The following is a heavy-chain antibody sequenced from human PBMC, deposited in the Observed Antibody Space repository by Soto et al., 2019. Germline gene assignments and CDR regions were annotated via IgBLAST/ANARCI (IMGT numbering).Heavy chain of an antibody. J-gene: IGHJ4*02. CDR1: GFTFSSYA. D-gene: IGHD3-22*01. CDR2: ISTNGGST. Sequence: HPGGSLRLSCSASGFTFSSYAMHWVRQAPGKGLEYVSSISTNGGSTHYADSAKGRFTISRDNSKNTQYLQMSSLRADDTAVYYCVKGEYYYDSSGYYPFDYWGQGT. CDR3: VKGEYYYDSSGYYPFDY. V-gene: IGHV3-64D*06.